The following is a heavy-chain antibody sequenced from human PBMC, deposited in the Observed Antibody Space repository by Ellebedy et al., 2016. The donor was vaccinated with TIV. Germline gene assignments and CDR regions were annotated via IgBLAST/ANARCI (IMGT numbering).Heavy chain of an antibody. D-gene: IGHD6-19*01. Sequence: SETLSLTXTVSGGSISTYYWSWIRQPPGKGLEWIGYIYSSGTTNYNPSLKSRVTISIDTSKNQFSLKLSSLTAADTAVYYCARRGGAVASHFYFDYWGQGTLVTVSS. V-gene: IGHV4-59*01. CDR2: IYSSGTT. CDR3: ARRGGAVASHFYFDY. CDR1: GGSISTYY. J-gene: IGHJ4*02.